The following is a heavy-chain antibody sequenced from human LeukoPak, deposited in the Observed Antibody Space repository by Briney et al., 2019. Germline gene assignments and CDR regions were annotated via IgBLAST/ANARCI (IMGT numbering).Heavy chain of an antibody. CDR2: NNPNSGGT. CDR1: GYILTGYY. V-gene: IGHV1-2*02. Sequence: ASVYVSCKASGYILTGYYMHWVRQAPGQGLEWMGWNNPNSGGTNYSQKFQGRVTMTRDTSISTAYMELSRLRSDDTAVYYCASDSVVVVAATYYYYYYGMDVWGQGTTVTVSS. CDR3: ASDSVVVVAATYYYYYYGMDV. D-gene: IGHD2-15*01. J-gene: IGHJ6*02.